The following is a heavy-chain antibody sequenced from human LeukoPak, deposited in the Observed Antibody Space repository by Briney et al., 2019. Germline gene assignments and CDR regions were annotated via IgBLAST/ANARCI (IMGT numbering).Heavy chain of an antibody. Sequence: SETLSLTCTVSGGSISNYYWSWIQQPPGKGLEWIGFVYYTGSTNYNPSLKSRVTISLDTSKNQFSLRLSSVTAADTAVYYCVRAGYSFATGYYFDYWGQGTLVTVSS. V-gene: IGHV4-59*08. CDR2: VYYTGST. CDR3: VRAGYSFATGYYFDY. D-gene: IGHD5-18*01. CDR1: GGSISNYY. J-gene: IGHJ4*02.